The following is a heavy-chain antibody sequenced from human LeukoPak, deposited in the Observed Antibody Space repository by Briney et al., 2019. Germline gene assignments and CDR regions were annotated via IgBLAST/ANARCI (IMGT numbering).Heavy chain of an antibody. CDR2: IKQDGSET. V-gene: IGHV3-7*01. Sequence: GSLSLSCAASGFPFSNYWMNWVRPAPGKVLECLANIKQDGSETYYADSVKGRFTISRDNAKNSLYLRMNSLRAEDTAVYYCARFNWFFMRSAAGSTPWSYGMDVWGQGTTVTVSS. CDR1: GFPFSNYW. D-gene: IGHD6-13*01. J-gene: IGHJ6*02. CDR3: ARFNWFFMRSAAGSTPWSYGMDV.